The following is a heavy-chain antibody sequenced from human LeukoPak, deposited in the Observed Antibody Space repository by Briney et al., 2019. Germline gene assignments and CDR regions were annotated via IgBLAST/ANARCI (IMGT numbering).Heavy chain of an antibody. J-gene: IGHJ5*02. CDR2: IYTSGST. D-gene: IGHD6-13*01. V-gene: IGHV4-61*02. CDR1: GGSISSGSYY. CDR3: AREGSSWYQMGGWFDP. Sequence: PSQTLSLTCTVSGGSISSGSYYWSWIRQPAGKGLEWIGRIYTSGSTNYNPSLKSRVTISVDTSKNQFSLKLSSVTAADTAVYYCAREGSSWYQMGGWFDPWGQGTLVTVSS.